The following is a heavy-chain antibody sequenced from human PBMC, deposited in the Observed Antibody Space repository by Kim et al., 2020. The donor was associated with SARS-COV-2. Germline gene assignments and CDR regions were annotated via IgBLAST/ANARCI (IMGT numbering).Heavy chain of an antibody. Sequence: QKFQGRVSITADESTSTAYMELSSLRSEDTAVYYCARNRPSRGYLDAFDIWGQGTMVTVSS. V-gene: IGHV1-69*01. D-gene: IGHD5-12*01. J-gene: IGHJ3*02. CDR3: ARNRPSRGYLDAFDI.